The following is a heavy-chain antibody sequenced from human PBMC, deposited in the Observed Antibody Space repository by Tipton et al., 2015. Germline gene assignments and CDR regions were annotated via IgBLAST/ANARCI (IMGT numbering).Heavy chain of an antibody. CDR2: IDYSGIT. Sequence: TLSLTCSVSADSATYPSHYWSWIRQPPGQRLEWIGYIDYSGITKYNPTLRSRVTMSVDTSKNQFSLRLNSVTAADTAVYYCARGPPVGATEDFDVWGQGTMVTVSS. D-gene: IGHD1-26*01. CDR3: ARGPPVGATEDFDV. CDR1: ADSATYPSHY. J-gene: IGHJ3*01. V-gene: IGHV4-61*01.